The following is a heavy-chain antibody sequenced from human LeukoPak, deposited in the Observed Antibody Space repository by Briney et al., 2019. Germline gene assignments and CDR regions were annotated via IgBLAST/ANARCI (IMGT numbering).Heavy chain of an antibody. CDR3: ARGYCNGGSFYSGDAFDI. J-gene: IGHJ3*02. CDR1: GFTFSSYN. D-gene: IGHD2-15*01. CDR2: ISSSSRYI. V-gene: IGHV3-21*01. Sequence: GGSLRLSCAASGFTFSSYNMNWVRQAPGKGLEWVSFISSSSRYIYFADSVKGRFTISRDNAKNSMYLQMNSLRGEDTAVYYCARGYCNGGSFYSGDAFDIWGQGTMVTVSS.